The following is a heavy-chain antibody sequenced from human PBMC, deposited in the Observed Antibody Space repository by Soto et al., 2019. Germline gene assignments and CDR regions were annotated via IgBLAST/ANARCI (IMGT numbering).Heavy chain of an antibody. CDR3: ARMQYYDILTGFDY. V-gene: IGHV3-21*01. CDR2: ISSSSSYI. CDR1: GFTFSSYS. J-gene: IGHJ4*02. D-gene: IGHD3-9*01. Sequence: EVQLVESGGGLVQPGGSLRLSCAASGFTFSSYSMNWVRQAPGKGLEWVSSISSSSSYIYYADSAKGRFTISRDNAKNYLYLQINSLRAEDTAVYYCARMQYYDILTGFDYWGQGTLVTVSS.